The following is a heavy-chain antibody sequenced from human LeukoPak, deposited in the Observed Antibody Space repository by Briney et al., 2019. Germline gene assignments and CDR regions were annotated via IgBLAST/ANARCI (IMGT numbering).Heavy chain of an antibody. CDR3: ARVGYMVRGVRVGY. Sequence: GGSLRLSCAASGFTFSSYAMSWVRQAPGKGLEWVSAISGSGGSTYYADSVKGRFTISRDNSKNTLYLQMNSLRAEDTAVYYCARVGYMVRGVRVGYWGQGTLVTVSS. D-gene: IGHD3-10*01. V-gene: IGHV3-23*01. CDR2: ISGSGGST. J-gene: IGHJ4*02. CDR1: GFTFSSYA.